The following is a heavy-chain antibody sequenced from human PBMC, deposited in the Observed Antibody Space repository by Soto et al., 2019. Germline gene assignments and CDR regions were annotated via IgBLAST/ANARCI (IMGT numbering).Heavy chain of an antibody. J-gene: IGHJ4*02. CDR2: VSGSGGGT. D-gene: IGHD2-21*02. CDR1: GFTFNTYG. CDR3: PLIEPYCGGYYCHAFDF. Sequence: GGSLRLSCAASGFTFNTYGMTWVRQAPGKGLEWVSTVSGSGGGTYYADSVKGRFTISRVNSKNTMYLQMSNLRAEDTAVYFCPLIEPYCGGYYCHAFDFWGRGTPVTVSS. V-gene: IGHV3-23*01.